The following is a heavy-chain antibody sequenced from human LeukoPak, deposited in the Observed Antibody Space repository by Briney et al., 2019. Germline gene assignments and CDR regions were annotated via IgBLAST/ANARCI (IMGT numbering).Heavy chain of an antibody. J-gene: IGHJ3*02. Sequence: GGSVRLFCAASGFTFSSHWMHWVRQGPGKGLVWVSRINSDGSSTGYEDSVKGRFTISRDNAKNTLDMQMNNLRAEDTAVYYCARAGEGLQSYGFDMWGQATEGSVST. CDR3: ARAGEGLQSYGFDM. CDR1: GFTFSSHW. CDR2: INSDGSST. D-gene: IGHD4-11*01. V-gene: IGHV3-74*01.